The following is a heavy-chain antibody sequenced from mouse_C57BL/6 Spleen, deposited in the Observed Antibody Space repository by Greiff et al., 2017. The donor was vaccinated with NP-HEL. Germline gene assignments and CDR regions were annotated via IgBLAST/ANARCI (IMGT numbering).Heavy chain of an antibody. CDR1: GYTFTSYW. CDR3: ARDDYDEEGFAY. Sequence: QVQLQQPGAELVRPGTSVKLSCKASGYTFTSYWMHWVKQRPGQGLEWIGVIDPSDSYTNYNQKFKGKATLTVDTSSSTAYMQLSSLTSEDSAVYYCARDDYDEEGFAYWGQGTLVTVSA. CDR2: IDPSDSYT. J-gene: IGHJ3*01. V-gene: IGHV1-59*01. D-gene: IGHD2-4*01.